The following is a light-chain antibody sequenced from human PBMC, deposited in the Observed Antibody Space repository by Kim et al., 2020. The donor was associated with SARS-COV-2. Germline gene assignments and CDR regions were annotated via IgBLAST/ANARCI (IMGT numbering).Light chain of an antibody. CDR2: DGS. CDR3: SSYAAASTWV. CDR1: SSDIGGYKS. J-gene: IGLJ2*01. V-gene: IGLV2-14*03. Sequence: GQSITVSCSGSSSDIGGYKSVSWYQQHPGKPPKLMISDGSKRPSGVSNRFSGSKSGNTASLTISGHQADDEADYYCSSYAAASTWVFGGGTKVTVL.